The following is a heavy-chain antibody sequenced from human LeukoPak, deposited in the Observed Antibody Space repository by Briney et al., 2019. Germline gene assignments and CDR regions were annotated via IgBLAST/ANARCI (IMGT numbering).Heavy chain of an antibody. Sequence: GGSLRLSCAASGFTLSNYYMSWIRQAPGKGLEWVSYISSSGSIIYYADSVKGRFTISRDNSKNSLYLQMNSLRTEDTVLYYCAKDMANWNYESCDYWGQGTLVTVSS. CDR1: GFTLSNYY. CDR3: AKDMANWNYESCDY. J-gene: IGHJ4*02. V-gene: IGHV3-11*01. D-gene: IGHD1-7*01. CDR2: ISSSGSII.